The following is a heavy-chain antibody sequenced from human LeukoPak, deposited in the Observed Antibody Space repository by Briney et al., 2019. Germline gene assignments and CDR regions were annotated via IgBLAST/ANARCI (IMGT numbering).Heavy chain of an antibody. CDR2: IYYSGST. CDR1: GGSISSYY. J-gene: IGHJ4*02. D-gene: IGHD3-3*01. Sequence: SETLSLTCTVSGGSISSYYWSWLRQPPGKGLEWGGYIYYSGSTSYNPSLKRGVTISVETSKKQFSLKLSSVTAADPAVYFCARRRVFLDYWGQETLVTVSS. V-gene: IGHV4-59*01. CDR3: ARRRVFLDY.